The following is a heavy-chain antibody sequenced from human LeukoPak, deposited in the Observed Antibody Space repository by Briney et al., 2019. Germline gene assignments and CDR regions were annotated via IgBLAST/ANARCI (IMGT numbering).Heavy chain of an antibody. CDR2: INPSGGST. CDR3: ARGGGSGYYYLFDY. Sequence: GASVKVSCKASGYTFTGYYMHWVRQAPGQGLEWMGIINPSGGSTGYAQKFQGRVTMTRDMSTSTVYMELSSLRSEDTAVYYCARGGGSGYYYLFDYWGQGTLVTVSS. J-gene: IGHJ4*02. CDR1: GYTFTGYY. D-gene: IGHD3-22*01. V-gene: IGHV1-46*01.